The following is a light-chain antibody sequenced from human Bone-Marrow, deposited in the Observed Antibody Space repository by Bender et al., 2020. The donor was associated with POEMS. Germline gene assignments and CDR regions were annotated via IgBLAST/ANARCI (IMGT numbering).Light chain of an antibody. V-gene: IGLV3-10*01. CDR3: YSTDSGGI. Sequence: SYELTQPPSVSVSPGQTARITCSGDALAKKYAHWYQQKSGQAPVLVIYEDTKRPSEIPERFSGSSSGTVATLTISGAQLEDEADYHCYSTDSGGIFGGGTKLSVL. J-gene: IGLJ2*01. CDR1: ALAKKY. CDR2: EDT.